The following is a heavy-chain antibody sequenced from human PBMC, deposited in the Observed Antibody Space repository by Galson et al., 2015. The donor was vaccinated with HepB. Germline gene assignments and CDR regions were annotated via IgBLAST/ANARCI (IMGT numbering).Heavy chain of an antibody. CDR2: ISAYNGNT. Sequence: SVKVSCKASGYTFTSYGISWVRQAPGQGLEWMGWISAYNGNTNYAQKLQGRVTMTTDTSTSTAYMELRSLRSDDTAVYYCARLAPFWSGYFGPNDYWGQGTLVTVSS. CDR3: ARLAPFWSGYFGPNDY. D-gene: IGHD3-3*01. V-gene: IGHV1-18*01. J-gene: IGHJ4*02. CDR1: GYTFTSYG.